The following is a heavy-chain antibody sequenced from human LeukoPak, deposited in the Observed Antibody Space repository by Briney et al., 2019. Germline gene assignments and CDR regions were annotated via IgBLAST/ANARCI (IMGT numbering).Heavy chain of an antibody. D-gene: IGHD3-9*01. J-gene: IGHJ6*03. V-gene: IGHV1-18*01. CDR3: ARDQILKYYDILTGYYSYMDA. CDR1: GYTFTTYG. CDR2: ISAYNGNT. Sequence: ASVKVSCKTSGYTFTTYGISRGRQAPGQGLEWLGWISAYNGNTNYAQKLQRRVTITTQTSTSTAYMELRRLRSDDTAVYYCARDQILKYYDILTGYYSYMDAWGKGTTVTISS.